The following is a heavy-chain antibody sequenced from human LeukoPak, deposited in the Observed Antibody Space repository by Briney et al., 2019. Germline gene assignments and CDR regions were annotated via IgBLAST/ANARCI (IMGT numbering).Heavy chain of an antibody. CDR1: GFTFSSYA. D-gene: IGHD3-22*01. V-gene: IGHV3-23*01. J-gene: IGHJ4*02. CDR2: MSGSGGPT. CDR3: AKLQAGYFDSSGYHFDY. Sequence: PGVSLRLSCAASGFTFSSYAMSWVRQAPGKGLEWVSVMSGSGGPTYYADSVKGRFTISRDNSKNTVYLEMNSLRVDDTAVYYCAKLQAGYFDSSGYHFDYWGQGTLVTVSS.